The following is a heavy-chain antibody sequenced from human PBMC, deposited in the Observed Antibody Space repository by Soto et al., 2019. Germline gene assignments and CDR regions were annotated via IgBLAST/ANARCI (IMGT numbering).Heavy chain of an antibody. CDR1: RFSLTTDRVG. V-gene: IGHV2-5*02. CDR2: IYWDDTK. J-gene: IGHJ4*02. Sequence: QITLKESGPTLVKPTQTLTLTCTFSRFSLTTDRVGVGWIRQPPGEALEWLAVIYWDDTKTYRPSLESRLTITKATSKNQVALTMTNMDSVDTATYYCAHAYGGRSLYWGQGTLVTVSS. CDR3: AHAYGGRSLY. D-gene: IGHD1-26*01.